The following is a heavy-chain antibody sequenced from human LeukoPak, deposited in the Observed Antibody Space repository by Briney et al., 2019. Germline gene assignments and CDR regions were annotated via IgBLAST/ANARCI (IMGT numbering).Heavy chain of an antibody. D-gene: IGHD3-16*01. CDR3: ARGEGISGNFDY. CDR2: TYYSGST. J-gene: IGHJ4*02. CDR1: GGSISSSSYY. V-gene: IGHV4-39*01. Sequence: SETLSLTCTVSGGSISSSSYYWGWIRQPPGKGLEWIGSTYYSGSTYYNPSLKSRVTISVDTSKNQFSLKLSSVTAADTAVYYCARGEGISGNFDYWGQGTLVTVSS.